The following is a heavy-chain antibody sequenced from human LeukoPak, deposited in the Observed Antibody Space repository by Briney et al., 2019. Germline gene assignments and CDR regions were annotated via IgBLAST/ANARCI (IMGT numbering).Heavy chain of an antibody. Sequence: PGGSLRLSCAASGFTFSSYAMSWVRQAPGKGLEWVAVIWYDGSNKYYADPVKGRFTISRDNSKNTLYLQMNSLRAEDTAVYYCARDSIIAPFDYWGQGTLVTVSS. CDR1: GFTFSSYA. V-gene: IGHV3-33*08. D-gene: IGHD3-3*02. J-gene: IGHJ4*02. CDR2: IWYDGSNK. CDR3: ARDSIIAPFDY.